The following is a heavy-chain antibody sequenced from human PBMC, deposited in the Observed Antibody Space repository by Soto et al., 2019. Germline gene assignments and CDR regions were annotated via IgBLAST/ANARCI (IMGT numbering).Heavy chain of an antibody. CDR1: GYTFTNND. CDR2: MNPGSGDT. D-gene: IGHD5-18*01. V-gene: IGHV1-8*01. CDR3: ARMASFGSLNWFDP. Sequence: ASVKVSCKASGYTFTNNDVTWVRQATGQGLEWMGWMNPGSGDTGYAQKFQGRVTMTRNISIATAYMELSSLRSEDTAIYYCARMASFGSLNWFDPWGQGTLITVSS. J-gene: IGHJ5*02.